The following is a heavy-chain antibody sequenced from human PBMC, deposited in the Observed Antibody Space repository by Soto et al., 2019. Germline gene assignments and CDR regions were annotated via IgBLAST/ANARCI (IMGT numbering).Heavy chain of an antibody. Sequence: GGSLRLSCAASGFTFSSYAMSWVRQAPGKGLEWVSAISGSGGSTYYADSVKGRFTISRDNSKNTLYLQMNSLRAEDTAVYYCAKVTEYYYGTRAYFDYWGQGTLVTVSS. J-gene: IGHJ4*02. V-gene: IGHV3-23*01. CDR1: GFTFSSYA. CDR2: ISGSGGST. CDR3: AKVTEYYYGTRAYFDY. D-gene: IGHD3-10*01.